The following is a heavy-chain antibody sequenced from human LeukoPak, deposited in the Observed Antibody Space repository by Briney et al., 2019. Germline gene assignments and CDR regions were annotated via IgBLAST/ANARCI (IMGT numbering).Heavy chain of an antibody. D-gene: IGHD3-10*01. J-gene: IGHJ6*02. V-gene: IGHV4-59*08. Sequence: SETLSLTCTVSGGSISSYYWSWIRQPPGEGLEWIGYIYYSGSTNYNPSLKSRATISVDTSKNQFSLKLSSVTAADTAVYYCARNTMVRGVIPYYGMDVWGQGTTVTVSS. CDR1: GGSISSYY. CDR2: IYYSGST. CDR3: ARNTMVRGVIPYYGMDV.